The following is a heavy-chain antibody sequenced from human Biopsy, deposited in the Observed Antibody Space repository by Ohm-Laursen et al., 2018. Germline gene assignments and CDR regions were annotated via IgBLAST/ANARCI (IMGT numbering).Heavy chain of an antibody. J-gene: IGHJ4*02. Sequence: ASVKVSCKAPGYTFTTYYIHWVRQAPGQGLEWMGIINPSGSSTAYTQNFQGRVTMTWDTSTSTVHMELSSLRFEDTAVYYCALASFDYWGQGTLVTVSS. CDR1: GYTFTTYY. V-gene: IGHV1-46*01. CDR3: ALASFDY. CDR2: INPSGSST.